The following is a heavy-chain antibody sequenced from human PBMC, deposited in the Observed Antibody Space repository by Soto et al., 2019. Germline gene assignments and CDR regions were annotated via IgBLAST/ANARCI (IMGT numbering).Heavy chain of an antibody. CDR1: GYTFTSYG. J-gene: IGHJ6*03. D-gene: IGHD3-9*01. V-gene: IGHV1-18*01. Sequence: QVQLVQSGAEVKKPGASVKVSCKASGYTFTSYGISWVRQAPGQGLEWMGWISAYNGNTNYAQKLQGRVTMTTDTSTSTAYMELRSLRSDDTAVYYCARVPYYDIWTGYSNYYYYYMDVWGKGTTVTVSS. CDR3: ARVPYYDIWTGYSNYYYYYMDV. CDR2: ISAYNGNT.